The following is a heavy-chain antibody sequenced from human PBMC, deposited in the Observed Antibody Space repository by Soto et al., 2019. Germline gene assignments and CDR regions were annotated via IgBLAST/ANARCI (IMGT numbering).Heavy chain of an antibody. D-gene: IGHD6-19*01. CDR3: AFSSGSYAFDL. CDR1: GASISSNTYY. CDR2: ISSGMDT. J-gene: IGHJ4*02. Sequence: SETLSLTCGVSGASISSNTYYWGWIRQPPGKGLEWIGIISSGMDTYYRSSLRSRATISADTSKNQFSLRLTSVTAADTATYYCAFSSGSYAFDLWGQGTLVTVSS. V-gene: IGHV4-39*01.